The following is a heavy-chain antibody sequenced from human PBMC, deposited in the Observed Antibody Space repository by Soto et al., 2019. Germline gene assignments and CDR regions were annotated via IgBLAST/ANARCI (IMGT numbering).Heavy chain of an antibody. CDR3: ARCYSGSYYNALDM. CDR2: ISGGGGNT. J-gene: IGHJ3*02. CDR1: AFAFSNYA. V-gene: IGHV3-23*01. D-gene: IGHD1-26*01. Sequence: GGSLRLSCAASAFAFSNYAMTWVRQAPGKELEWVSVISGGGGNTYCADSVKGRFTISRDNSRKTVFLQMNSLRAEDTAVYYCARCYSGSYYNALDMWGQGTMVTVSS.